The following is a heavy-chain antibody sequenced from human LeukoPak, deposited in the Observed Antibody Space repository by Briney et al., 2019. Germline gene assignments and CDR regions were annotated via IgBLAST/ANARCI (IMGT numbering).Heavy chain of an antibody. J-gene: IGHJ6*04. CDR3: ARHPSMTTVVMDV. CDR1: GGSISSSSYY. CDR2: IYYSGST. Sequence: SETLSLTCTVSGGSISSSSYYWGWIRQPPGKGLEWIGSIYYSGSTYYNPSLKSRVTISVDMSKNQFSLKLSSVTAADTAMYYCARHPSMTTVVMDVWGKGTTVTVSS. V-gene: IGHV4-39*01. D-gene: IGHD4-23*01.